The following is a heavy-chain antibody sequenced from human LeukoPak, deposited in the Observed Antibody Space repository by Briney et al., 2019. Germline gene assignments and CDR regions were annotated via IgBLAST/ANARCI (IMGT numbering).Heavy chain of an antibody. Sequence: SETLSLTCAVSGGSMSSDYWTWIRQPPGKGLEWIGYISYSGSINYNPSLTSRVTISADMSKNQFSLKLTSVTAADTAVYYCARERHGHPFDSWGQGTLVTVSS. CDR2: ISYSGSI. CDR3: ARERHGHPFDS. V-gene: IGHV4-59*01. CDR1: GGSMSSDY. J-gene: IGHJ4*02.